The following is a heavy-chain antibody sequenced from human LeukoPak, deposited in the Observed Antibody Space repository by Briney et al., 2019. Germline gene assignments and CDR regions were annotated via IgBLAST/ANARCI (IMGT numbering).Heavy chain of an antibody. D-gene: IGHD4-17*01. CDR2: IYPGDSDT. CDR3: ERLFVTTEYDAFDI. V-gene: IGHV5-51*01. J-gene: IGHJ3*02. CDR1: GYSFTSYW. Sequence: GESLKISCKGSGYSFTSYWIGWVRQMPGKGLEWMGIIYPGDSDTRYSPAFQGQVTISADKSVSTAYLQWSSLKASDTAMYYCERLFVTTEYDAFDIWGQGTMVTVSS.